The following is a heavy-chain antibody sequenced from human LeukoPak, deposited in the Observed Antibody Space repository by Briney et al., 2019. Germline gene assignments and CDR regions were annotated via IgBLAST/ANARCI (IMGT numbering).Heavy chain of an antibody. V-gene: IGHV1-8*01. Sequence: EASVKVSCKASGHTFTSYGINWVRQATGQGLEWMGWMNPDSGNTGYAQKSQGRVTMTRNPSISTAYMELSSLTSEDTAVYYCARRIAAAGVGIVYWGQGTLVTVSS. D-gene: IGHD6-13*01. CDR1: GHTFTSYG. J-gene: IGHJ4*02. CDR3: ARRIAAAGVGIVY. CDR2: MNPDSGNT.